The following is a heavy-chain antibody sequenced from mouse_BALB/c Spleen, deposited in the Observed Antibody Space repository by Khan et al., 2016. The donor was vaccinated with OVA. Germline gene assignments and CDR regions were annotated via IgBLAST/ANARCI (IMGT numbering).Heavy chain of an antibody. V-gene: IGHV1-4*01. J-gene: IGHJ2*01. CDR1: GYTFTTYW. CDR2: INPTSGFT. CDR3: ARDRIDY. Sequence: QVQLKESGAELAKPGASVKMSCKASGYTFTTYWMHWVKQRPGQGLVWIGYINPTSGFTDYNQKFKDKATLTADKSSSTAYMQLSSLTSDDSAGYYCARDRIDYWGQGTTLTVSS.